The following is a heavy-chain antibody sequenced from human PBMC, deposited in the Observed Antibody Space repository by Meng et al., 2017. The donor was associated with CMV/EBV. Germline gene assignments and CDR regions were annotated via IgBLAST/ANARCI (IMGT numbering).Heavy chain of an antibody. J-gene: IGHJ4*02. V-gene: IGHV4-39*07. CDR3: ASGNYDFWSGYYTGIDY. CDR2: IYYSGST. Sequence: SLSSRSYYWGWIRQPPGKGLEWIGSIYYSGSTHSNPSLKSRVTISVDTSKNQFSLKLSSVTAADTAVYYCASGNYDFWSGYYTGIDYWGQGTLVTVSS. CDR1: SLSSRSYY. D-gene: IGHD3-3*01.